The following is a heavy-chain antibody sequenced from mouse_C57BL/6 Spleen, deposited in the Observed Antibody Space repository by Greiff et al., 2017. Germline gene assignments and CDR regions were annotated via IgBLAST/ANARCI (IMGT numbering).Heavy chain of an antibody. CDR3: ARSRYYYGSKDY. CDR2: IYPGDGDT. Sequence: VKLQQSGPELVKPGASVKISCKASGYAFSSSWMNWVKQRPGKGLEWIGRIYPGDGDTNYNGKFKGKATLTADKSSSTAYMQLSSLTSEDSAVYFCARSRYYYGSKDYWGQGTTLTVSS. V-gene: IGHV1-82*01. CDR1: GYAFSSSW. D-gene: IGHD1-1*01. J-gene: IGHJ2*01.